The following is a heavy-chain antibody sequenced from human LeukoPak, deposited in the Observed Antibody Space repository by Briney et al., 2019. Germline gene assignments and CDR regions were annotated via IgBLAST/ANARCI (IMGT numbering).Heavy chain of an antibody. V-gene: IGHV3-23*01. D-gene: IGHD6-13*01. CDR3: TTGKYSSSWYYFDY. Sequence: GGSLRLSCAASGFTFSSYAMSWVRQAPGKGLEWVPAISGSGGSTYYADSVKGRFTISRDNSKNTLYLQMNSLKTEDPAVYYCTTGKYSSSWYYFDYWGQGTLVTVSS. J-gene: IGHJ4*02. CDR2: ISGSGGST. CDR1: GFTFSSYA.